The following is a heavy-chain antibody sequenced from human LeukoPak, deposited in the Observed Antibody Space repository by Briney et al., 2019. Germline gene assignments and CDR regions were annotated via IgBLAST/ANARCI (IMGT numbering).Heavy chain of an antibody. D-gene: IGHD3-3*01. J-gene: IGHJ3*02. V-gene: IGHV4-61*01. CDR2: IYYSGST. CDR3: ARGYYDFWSGYYTNAFDI. Sequence: SETLSLTCAVSGGSISSSSYYWSWIRQPPGKGLEWIGYIYYSGSTNYNPSLKSRVTISVDTSKNQFSLKLSSVTAADTAVYYCARGYYDFWSGYYTNAFDIWGQGTMVTVSS. CDR1: GGSISSSSYY.